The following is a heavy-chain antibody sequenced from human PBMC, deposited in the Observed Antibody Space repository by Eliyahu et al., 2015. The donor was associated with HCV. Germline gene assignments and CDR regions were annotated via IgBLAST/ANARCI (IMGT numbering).Heavy chain of an antibody. J-gene: IGHJ3*02. CDR3: AKDGAFLGVVTATHDAFDI. Sequence: EVQLLESGGGLVQPGGSLRLSCAASGFTFSSXAMXWVRQAPGKGLEWVSAISGSGGSTYYADSVKGRFTISRDNSKNTLYLQMNSLRAEDTAVYYCAKDGAFLGVVTATHDAFDIWGQGTMVTVSS. CDR2: ISGSGGST. V-gene: IGHV3-23*01. D-gene: IGHD2-21*02. CDR1: GFTFSSXA.